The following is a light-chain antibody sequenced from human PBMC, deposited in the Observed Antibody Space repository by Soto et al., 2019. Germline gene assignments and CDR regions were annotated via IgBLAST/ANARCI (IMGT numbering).Light chain of an antibody. V-gene: IGKV1-39*01. CDR3: QQIYSAPLT. CDR1: QSISSW. CDR2: AAS. J-gene: IGKJ4*01. Sequence: DIQMTQSPSTLSASAGDRVTITCRASQSISSWLAWYQQKPGKAPKLLIYAASSLQSGVPSRFSGSGSETEFTLSISSLQPEDFATYFCQQIYSAPLTFAGVTKVDIK.